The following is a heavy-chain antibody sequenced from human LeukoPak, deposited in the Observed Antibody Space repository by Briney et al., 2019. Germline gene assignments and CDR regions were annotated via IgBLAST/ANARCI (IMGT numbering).Heavy chain of an antibody. Sequence: ASVKVSCKTSGYAFSNFGINWVRQAPGQGLEWMGWISGNNDNPNYGQKFQGRFTVTTDSSTSTAYMELRNLTFDDTAVYYCARDGTSTDDYWGQGTLVTVSS. CDR3: ARDGTSTDDY. CDR1: GYAFSNFG. CDR2: ISGNNDNP. V-gene: IGHV1-18*01. J-gene: IGHJ4*02. D-gene: IGHD2-2*01.